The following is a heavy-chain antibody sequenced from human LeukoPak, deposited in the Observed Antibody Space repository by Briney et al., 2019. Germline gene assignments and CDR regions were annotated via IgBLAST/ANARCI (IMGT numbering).Heavy chain of an antibody. CDR1: GGSISSNNW. D-gene: IGHD6-13*01. CDR2: IYHDGST. V-gene: IGHV4-4*02. J-gene: IGHJ5*02. Sequence: SETLSLTCAVSGGSISSNNWWIWVRQSPEKGLEWIGEIYHDGSTNYNPSLKSRVTISMDKSKNQLSLKLNFVTAADTAVYYCARDHPPIAADEARFDPWGQGTLVTVSS. CDR3: ARDHPPIAADEARFDP.